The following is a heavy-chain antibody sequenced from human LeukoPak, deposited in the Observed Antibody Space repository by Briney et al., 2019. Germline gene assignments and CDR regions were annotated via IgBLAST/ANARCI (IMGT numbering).Heavy chain of an antibody. D-gene: IGHD5-18*01. CDR2: IYYTRST. CDR3: ARGALDTKARFDY. V-gene: IGHV4-59*01. J-gene: IGHJ4*02. CDR1: GGSISSYY. Sequence: PSETLSLTCTVSGGSISSYYWSWIRQPPGKGLEWIGYIYYTRSTHYNPSLKSRVTISVDTSKNQFSLKLSSVTAADTAVYYCARGALDTKARFDYWGQGTLVTVSS.